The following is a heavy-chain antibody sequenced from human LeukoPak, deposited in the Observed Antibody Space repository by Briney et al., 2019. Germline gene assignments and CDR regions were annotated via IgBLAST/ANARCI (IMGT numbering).Heavy chain of an antibody. CDR2: IYYSGST. Sequence: SETPSLTCTVSGGSIGSYNWSWIRQPPGKGLEWIGYIYYSGSTNYNPSLKSRVTISVDTSKNQFSLKLTSVTAADTAVYYCSSGSYLDYWGQGTLVTVSS. D-gene: IGHD1-26*01. J-gene: IGHJ4*02. CDR1: GGSIGSYN. CDR3: SSGSYLDY. V-gene: IGHV4-59*01.